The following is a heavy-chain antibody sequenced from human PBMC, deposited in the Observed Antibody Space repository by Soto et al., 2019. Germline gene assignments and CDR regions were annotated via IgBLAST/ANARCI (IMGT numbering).Heavy chain of an antibody. J-gene: IGHJ6*02. CDR2: INPSGGST. V-gene: IGHV1-46*01. CDR3: ARERSGVAARPEDYYYYYGMDV. Sequence: QVQLVQSGAEVKKPGASVKVSCKASGYTFTSYYMHWVRQPRGQGLEWMVIINPSGGSTSYAQKFQGRVTMTRDTSTSTVYMELSSLRSEDTAVYYCARERSGVAARPEDYYYYYGMDVWGQGTTVTVSS. CDR1: GYTFTSYY. D-gene: IGHD6-6*01.